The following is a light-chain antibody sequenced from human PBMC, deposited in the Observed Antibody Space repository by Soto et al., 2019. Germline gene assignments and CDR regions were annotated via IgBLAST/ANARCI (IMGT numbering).Light chain of an antibody. Sequence: QSALTQPASVSGSPGQSITMSCSGTSSDVGGYDYVSWYQHHPGKAPKLIIYEVSNRPSGISTRFSGSRSGNTASLRISGLQAEDEADYYCSSYTKTDTLEVLFGGGTQLTVL. CDR2: EVS. J-gene: IGLJ2*01. V-gene: IGLV2-14*01. CDR1: SSDVGGYDY. CDR3: SSYTKTDTLEVL.